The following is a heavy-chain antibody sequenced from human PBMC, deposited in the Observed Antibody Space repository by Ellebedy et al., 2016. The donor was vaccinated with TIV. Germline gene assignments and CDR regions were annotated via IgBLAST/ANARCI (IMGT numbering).Heavy chain of an antibody. Sequence: SETLSLXCTVSGGSVSSGSHYWTWIRQPPGKGLEWIGYIYDTGSTNYIPSLKSRVTISVDTSKKQFSLKLSSVTAADTAVYYCAKGRVPGNYWGQGTLVTVSS. J-gene: IGHJ4*02. CDR3: AKGRVPGNY. CDR2: IYDTGST. V-gene: IGHV4-61*01. CDR1: GGSVSSGSHY.